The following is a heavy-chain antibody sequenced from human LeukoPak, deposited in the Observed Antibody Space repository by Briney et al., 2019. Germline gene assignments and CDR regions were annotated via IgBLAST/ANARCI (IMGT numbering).Heavy chain of an antibody. Sequence: GGSLRLSCAASGFTFSSYAMSWVREAPGKGLEWVSAITGSGGTTYYSDSVKGRFTISRDNSKNTLYLQMNSLRAEDTAVYYCARRYYDSSGYGFDYWGQGTLVTVSS. CDR2: ITGSGGTT. CDR3: ARRYYDSSGYGFDY. D-gene: IGHD3-22*01. V-gene: IGHV3-23*01. J-gene: IGHJ4*02. CDR1: GFTFSSYA.